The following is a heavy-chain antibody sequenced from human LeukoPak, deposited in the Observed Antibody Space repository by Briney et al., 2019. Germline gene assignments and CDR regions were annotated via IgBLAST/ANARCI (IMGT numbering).Heavy chain of an antibody. CDR3: ARAGYYYGSGSYEGPGLFDP. CDR2: IYYSGST. Sequence: SETLSLTCTVSGGSISSYYWSWTRQPPGKGLEWIGYIYYSGSTNYNPSLKSRVTISVDTSKNQFSLKLSSVTAADTAVYYCARAGYYYGSGSYEGPGLFDPWGQGTLVTVSS. D-gene: IGHD3-10*01. CDR1: GGSISSYY. J-gene: IGHJ5*02. V-gene: IGHV4-59*01.